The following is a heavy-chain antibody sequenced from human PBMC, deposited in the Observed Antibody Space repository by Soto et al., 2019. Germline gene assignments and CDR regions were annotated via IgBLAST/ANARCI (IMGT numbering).Heavy chain of an antibody. CDR2: TYSGGST. V-gene: IGHV3-53*01. CDR1: GFTVSSNY. CDR3: ASPSQLYYYYYGMDV. J-gene: IGHJ6*02. Sequence: LRLSCAASGFTVSSNYMSWVRQAPGKGLEWVSVTYSGGSTYYADSVKGRFTISRDNSKNTLYLQMNSLRAEDTAVYYCASPSQLYYYYYGMDVWGQGTTVTVSS.